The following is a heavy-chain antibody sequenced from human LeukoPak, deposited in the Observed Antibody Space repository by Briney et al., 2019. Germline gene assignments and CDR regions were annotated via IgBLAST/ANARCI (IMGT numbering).Heavy chain of an antibody. V-gene: IGHV4-61*02. Sequence: SQTLSLTCTVSGGSISSGSYYWNWIRQPAGKGLEWIGRTYTSGSTNYSPSLKSRVTISVDTSKNQFSLKLSSVTAADTAVYYCARDVRNCSSTSCSYYFDYWGQGTLVTVSS. CDR1: GGSISSGSYY. J-gene: IGHJ4*02. CDR3: ARDVRNCSSTSCSYYFDY. CDR2: TYTSGST. D-gene: IGHD2-2*01.